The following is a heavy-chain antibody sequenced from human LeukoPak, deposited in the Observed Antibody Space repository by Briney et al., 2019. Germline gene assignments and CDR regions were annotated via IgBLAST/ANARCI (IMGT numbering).Heavy chain of an antibody. Sequence: SETLSLTCAVYGGSFSAYYWSWIRQPPGKGLEWIGEINHSGSTNYNPSLKSRVAISVDTSRNQFSLRLSSVTAADTAVYYCARRLSGYYPWDYWGQGTLVTVSS. D-gene: IGHD3-3*01. CDR3: ARRLSGYYPWDY. J-gene: IGHJ4*02. V-gene: IGHV4-34*01. CDR2: INHSGST. CDR1: GGSFSAYY.